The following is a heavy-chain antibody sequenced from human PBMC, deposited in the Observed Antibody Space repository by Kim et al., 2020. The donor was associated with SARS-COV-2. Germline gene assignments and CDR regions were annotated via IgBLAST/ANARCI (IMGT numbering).Heavy chain of an antibody. CDR2: IYSDGST. Sequence: GGSLRLSCAASGLIVSGYYMSWVRQAPGKGLEWVSVIYSDGSTSYIDSVKGRFTISRDNSKNTLYLQMNTLRAEDTAVYYCARVYFINWFDPWCQGTLV. CDR3: ARVYFINWFDP. D-gene: IGHD1-26*01. J-gene: IGHJ5*02. CDR1: GLIVSGYY. V-gene: IGHV3-66*01.